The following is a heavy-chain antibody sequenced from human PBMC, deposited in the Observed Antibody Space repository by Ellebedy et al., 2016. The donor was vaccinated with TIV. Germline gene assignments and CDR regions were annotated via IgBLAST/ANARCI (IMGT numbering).Heavy chain of an antibody. CDR1: GGTFSSYA. CDR2: IIPIFGTA. D-gene: IGHD3-22*01. CDR3: ARMDYYDSRGYYYYYYGMDV. Sequence: SVKVSCXASGGTFSSYAISWVRQAPGQGLEWMGGIIPIFGTANYAQKFQGRVTITADESTSTAYMELSSLRSEDTAVYYCARMDYYDSRGYYYYYYGMDVWGQGTTVTVSS. V-gene: IGHV1-69*13. J-gene: IGHJ6*02.